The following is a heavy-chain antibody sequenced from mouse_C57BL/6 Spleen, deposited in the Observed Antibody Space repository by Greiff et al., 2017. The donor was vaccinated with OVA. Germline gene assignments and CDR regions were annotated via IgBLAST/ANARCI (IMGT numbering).Heavy chain of an antibody. V-gene: IGHV1-82*01. J-gene: IGHJ4*01. D-gene: IGHD2-4*01. Sequence: QVQLQQSGPELVKPGASVKISCKASGYAFSSSWMNWVKQRPGKGLEWIGRIYPGDGDTNYNGKFKGKATLTADKSSSTAYMQLSSLTSEDSAVYVCARGNYYDYDYWGQGTSVTVSS. CDR3: ARGNYYDYDY. CDR1: GYAFSSSW. CDR2: IYPGDGDT.